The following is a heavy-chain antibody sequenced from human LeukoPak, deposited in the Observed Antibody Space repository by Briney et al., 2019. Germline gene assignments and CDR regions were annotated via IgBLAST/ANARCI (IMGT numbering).Heavy chain of an antibody. D-gene: IGHD1-26*01. Sequence: ASVKVSCKASGYTFTSYDINWVRQATGQGLEWMGWMNPNSGNTGYAQKFQGRVTITRNTSISTAYMELSSLRSEDTAVYYCASTWEPSPAAPYYYYMDVWGKGTTVTVSS. CDR1: GYTFTSYD. J-gene: IGHJ6*03. CDR3: ASTWEPSPAAPYYYYMDV. CDR2: MNPNSGNT. V-gene: IGHV1-8*03.